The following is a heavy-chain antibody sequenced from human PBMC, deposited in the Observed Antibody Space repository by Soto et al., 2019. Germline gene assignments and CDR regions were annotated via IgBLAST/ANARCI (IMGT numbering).Heavy chain of an antibody. CDR3: IAAAGTLIDY. Sequence: GESLKISCAASGFTFSGSAMHWVRQASGKGLEWVGRIRSKANSYATAYAASVKGRFTISRDDSKNTAYLQMNSLKTEDTAVYYCIAAAGTLIDYWGQGTLVTVSS. D-gene: IGHD6-13*01. J-gene: IGHJ4*02. CDR1: GFTFSGSA. V-gene: IGHV3-73*01. CDR2: IRSKANSYAT.